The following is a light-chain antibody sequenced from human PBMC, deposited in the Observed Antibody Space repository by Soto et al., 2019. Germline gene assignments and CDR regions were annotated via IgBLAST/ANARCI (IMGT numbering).Light chain of an antibody. J-gene: IGLJ1*01. CDR1: SSDVGAYNY. CDR3: CSYAGSSYV. CDR2: DVS. V-gene: IGLV2-11*01. Sequence: ALTQPRSVSGSPGQSVTISCTGTSSDVGAYNYVSWYQQHPGKAPKLMIYDVSERPSGVPDRFSGSKSGNTASLTISGLQAEDEADYYCCSYAGSSYVFGTGTKLTVL.